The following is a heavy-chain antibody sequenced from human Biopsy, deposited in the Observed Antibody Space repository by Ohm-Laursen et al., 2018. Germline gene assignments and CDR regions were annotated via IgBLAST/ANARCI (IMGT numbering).Heavy chain of an antibody. CDR1: GVTFGTYA. CDR3: VGGQRGPPIGVTVPGDAFDL. CDR2: RIPYFNTI. D-gene: IGHD2/OR15-2a*01. V-gene: IGHV1-69*01. Sequence: SSVKVSCKASGVTFGTYAFGWVRQAPGQGLEWMGGRIPYFNTIYYARNFQDRAVITADRSARTTDMQLSGLRPDDAAVYYCVGGQRGPPIGVTVPGDAFDLWGPGTMVTVSP. J-gene: IGHJ3*01.